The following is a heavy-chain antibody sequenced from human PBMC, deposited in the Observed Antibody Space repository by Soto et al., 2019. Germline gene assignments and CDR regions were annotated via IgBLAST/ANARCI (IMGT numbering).Heavy chain of an antibody. D-gene: IGHD6-13*01. CDR1: GGTFSSYA. J-gene: IGHJ5*02. CDR2: IIPIFGTA. V-gene: IGHV1-69*13. CDR3: ARDPGLASAAAGRGWFDP. Sequence: ASVKVSCKASGGTFSSYAISWVRQAPGQGLEWMGGIIPIFGTANYAQKFQGRVTITADESTSTAYMELSSLRSEDTAVYYCARDPGLASAAAGRGWFDPWGQGTLVTVSS.